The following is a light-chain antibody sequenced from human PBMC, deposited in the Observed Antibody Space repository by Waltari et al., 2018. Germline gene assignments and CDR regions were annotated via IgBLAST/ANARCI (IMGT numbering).Light chain of an antibody. CDR2: DVT. CDR3: CSYAGTYTFLV. V-gene: IGLV2-11*01. J-gene: IGLJ2*01. Sequence: QSALTQPRSVSGSPGQSVTISCTGTSSDVGGYNYVSWYQQHPGKAPKLFIYDVTKRPPGGPDRFSGSKSGNTASLTISGLQAEDGADYYCCSYAGTYTFLVFGGGTKLTIL. CDR1: SSDVGGYNY.